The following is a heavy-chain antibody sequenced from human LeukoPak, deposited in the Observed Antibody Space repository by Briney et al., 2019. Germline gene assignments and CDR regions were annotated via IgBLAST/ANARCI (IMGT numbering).Heavy chain of an antibody. CDR2: INPNSGGT. D-gene: IGHD3-22*01. CDR1: GYTFTGYC. V-gene: IGHV1-2*02. J-gene: IGHJ3*02. CDR3: ASRYYDSSGYWSDAFDI. Sequence: ASVKVSCKASGYTFTGYCIHWVRQAPGQGLEWMGWINPNSGGTNYAQKFQGRVTMTRDTSISTAYMELSRLRSDDTAVYYCASRYYDSSGYWSDAFDIWGQGTMVTVSS.